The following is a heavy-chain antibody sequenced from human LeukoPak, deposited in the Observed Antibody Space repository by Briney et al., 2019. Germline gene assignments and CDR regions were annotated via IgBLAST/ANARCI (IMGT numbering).Heavy chain of an antibody. CDR2: IWYDGSNK. V-gene: IGHV3-33*01. CDR3: ARREDDAFDI. J-gene: IGHJ3*02. D-gene: IGHD1-26*01. CDR1: GSTFSSYG. Sequence: GRSLRLSCAASGSTFSSYGMHWVRQPPGKGLEWVAVIWYDGSNKYYADSVKGRFTISRDNSKNTLYLQMNSLRAEDTAVYYCARREDDAFDIWGQGTMVTVSS.